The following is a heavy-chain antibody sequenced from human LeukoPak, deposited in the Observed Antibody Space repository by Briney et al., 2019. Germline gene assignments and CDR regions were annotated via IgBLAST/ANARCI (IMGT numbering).Heavy chain of an antibody. CDR1: GGSISSYY. D-gene: IGHD3-22*01. Sequence: PETLSLTCTVSGGSISSYYWSWIRQPPGKGLEWIGYIYYSGSTNYNPSLKSRVTISVDTSKNQFSLKLSSVTAADTAVYYCARDAGYDSSGSPLDYWGQGTPVTVSS. J-gene: IGHJ4*02. CDR3: ARDAGYDSSGSPLDY. CDR2: IYYSGST. V-gene: IGHV4-59*01.